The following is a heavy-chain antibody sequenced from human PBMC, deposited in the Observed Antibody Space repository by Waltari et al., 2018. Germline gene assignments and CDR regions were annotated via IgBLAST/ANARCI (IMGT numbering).Heavy chain of an antibody. CDR3: ARGMSSVWYGPFDY. CDR1: GGSINIYS. J-gene: IGHJ4*02. Sequence: QVQLQESGPGLVKPSETLSLTCTVSGGSINIYSWSWIRQPPGKGLEWIGYVYYTGNTIYNPSLESRVTLSADTSKNQVSLRLRSVTAADTAVYYCARGMSSVWYGPFDYWGQGTLVTVSS. D-gene: IGHD6-19*01. CDR2: VYYTGNT. V-gene: IGHV4-59*08.